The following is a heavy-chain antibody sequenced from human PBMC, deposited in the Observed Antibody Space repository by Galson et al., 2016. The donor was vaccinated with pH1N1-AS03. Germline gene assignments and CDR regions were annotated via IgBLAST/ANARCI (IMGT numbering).Heavy chain of an antibody. J-gene: IGHJ4*02. D-gene: IGHD6-13*01. Sequence: SLRPSCAASGFAFSTYWMTWVRQGPGKGLEWVANINQDGSGRYYVDSVKGRFTISRNNADNSLFLQMNSLRAEDTAVYYCAQGGSDSSWYWIYWGQGALVTVSS. CDR1: GFAFSTYW. CDR3: AQGGSDSSWYWIY. V-gene: IGHV3-7*01. CDR2: INQDGSGR.